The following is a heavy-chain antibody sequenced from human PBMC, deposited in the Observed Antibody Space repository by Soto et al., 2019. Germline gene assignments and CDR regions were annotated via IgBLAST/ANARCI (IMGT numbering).Heavy chain of an antibody. V-gene: IGHV3-21*01. D-gene: IGHD3-22*01. CDR2: ISSSSSYI. CDR3: ARAGDANYYDSSGYHTWFDP. J-gene: IGHJ5*02. CDR1: GFTFSSYS. Sequence: XGSLRLSCAASGFTFSSYSMNWVRQAPGKGLEWVSSISSSSSYIYYADSVKGRFTISRDNAKNSLYLQMNSLRAEDTAVYYCARAGDANYYDSSGYHTWFDPWGQGTLVTVSS.